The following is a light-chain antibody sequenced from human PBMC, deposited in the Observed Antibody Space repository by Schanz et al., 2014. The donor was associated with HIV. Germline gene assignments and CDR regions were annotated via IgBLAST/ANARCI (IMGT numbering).Light chain of an antibody. CDR2: DVS. Sequence: QSALTQPASVSGSPGQSITISCTGTSSDIGTFNYVSWYQQHPGKAPKLIIYDVSNRPSGVSNRFSASKSGNTASLTISGLQAEDEADYYCCSYAGTSTVVVFGGGTKLTVL. CDR1: SSDIGTFNY. V-gene: IGLV2-14*03. J-gene: IGLJ2*01. CDR3: CSYAGTSTVVV.